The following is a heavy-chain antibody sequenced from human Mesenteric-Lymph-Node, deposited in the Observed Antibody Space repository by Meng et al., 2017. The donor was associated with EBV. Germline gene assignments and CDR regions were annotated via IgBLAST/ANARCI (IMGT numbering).Heavy chain of an antibody. V-gene: IGHV1-2*04. CDR3: AREAGGLFGVVIKNYFDY. D-gene: IGHD3-3*01. Sequence: RQAPGQGLEWMGWINPNSGGTKYAQKFQGWVAMTRDTSISTASMDLSRLRSDDTAVYYCAREAGGLFGVVIKNYFDYWGQGTLVTVSS. CDR2: INPNSGGT. J-gene: IGHJ4*02.